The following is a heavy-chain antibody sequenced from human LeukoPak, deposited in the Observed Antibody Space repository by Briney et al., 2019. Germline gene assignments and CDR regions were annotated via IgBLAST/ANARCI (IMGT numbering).Heavy chain of an antibody. D-gene: IGHD6-13*01. CDR3: AAATAANW. CDR2: ISSSSSYT. V-gene: IGHV3-11*03. CDR1: GIPFGDYY. J-gene: IGHJ4*02. Sequence: GGALRLSCVVSGIPFGDYYMNWIRQAPGKGLEWISYISSSSSYTDYADSVKGRFTISRDNAKNSLYLQMDSLTVDDTAVYYCAAATAANWWSEGTL.